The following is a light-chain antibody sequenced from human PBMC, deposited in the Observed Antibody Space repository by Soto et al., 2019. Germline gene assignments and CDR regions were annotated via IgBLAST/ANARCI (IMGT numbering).Light chain of an antibody. CDR1: QSVNTF. J-gene: IGKJ4*01. V-gene: IGKV3-11*01. CDR2: DSS. CDR3: QQRSNGPST. Sequence: ETVLTQSPATLSLSPGERAALSCSASQSVNTFLAWYQQKPGQAPRLLIYDSSNRATGIPARFSGSGSGTDFTLTISSLEPEDFAVYYCQQRSNGPSTFGGGTKVAIK.